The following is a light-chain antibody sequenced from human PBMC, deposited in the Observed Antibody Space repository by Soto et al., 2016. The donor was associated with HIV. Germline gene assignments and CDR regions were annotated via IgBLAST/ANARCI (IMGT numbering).Light chain of an antibody. CDR2: KDS. Sequence: SYELTQPPSVSVSPGQTARITCSGDLLAKKYARWFQRKPGQAPVLVIYKDSERPSEIPERFSGSTSGTTVTLTISGAQVEDEADYYCYSTSDNSGVFGGGTKLTVL. V-gene: IGLV3-27*01. CDR3: YSTSDNSGV. CDR1: LLAKKY. J-gene: IGLJ3*02.